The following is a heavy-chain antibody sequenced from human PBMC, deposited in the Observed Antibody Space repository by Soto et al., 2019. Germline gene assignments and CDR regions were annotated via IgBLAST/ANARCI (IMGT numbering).Heavy chain of an antibody. D-gene: IGHD6-13*01. V-gene: IGHV4-39*01. Sequence: QLQLQESGPGLVKPSETLSLTCTVSGGSISSSSFHWGWIRQPPGKVLEWIGSIYYSGSTYYSPSLKSRVTISVDKSKNQFSLTLSSVTAADTAVYYCARRERAAGTDWWFDPWGQGTLVTVSS. J-gene: IGHJ5*02. CDR1: GGSISSSSFH. CDR3: ARRERAAGTDWWFDP. CDR2: IYYSGST.